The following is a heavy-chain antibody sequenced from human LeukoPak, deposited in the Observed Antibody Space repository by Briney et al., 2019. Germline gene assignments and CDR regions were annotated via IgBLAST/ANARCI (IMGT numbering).Heavy chain of an antibody. CDR3: AELGITMIGGV. CDR1: GFTFSSYW. J-gene: IGHJ6*04. Sequence: GGSLRLSCAASGFTFSSYWMSWVRQAPGKGLEWVANIKKDGSEKYYVDSVKGRFTISRDNAKNSLYLQMNSLRAEDAAVYHCAELGITMIGGVWGKGTTVTISS. V-gene: IGHV3-7*01. D-gene: IGHD3-10*02. CDR2: IKKDGSEK.